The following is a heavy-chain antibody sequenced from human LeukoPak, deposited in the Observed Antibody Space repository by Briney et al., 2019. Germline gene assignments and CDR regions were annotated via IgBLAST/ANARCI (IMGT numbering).Heavy chain of an antibody. J-gene: IGHJ4*02. CDR3: AKGAGGVAGQDY. CDR1: GFNSEDHA. CDR2: ISGSGGST. D-gene: IGHD6-19*01. V-gene: IGHV3-23*01. Sequence: PGGSLRLSCVVSGFNSEDHAMSWVRQAPGKGLEWVSAISGSGGSTYYADSVKGRFTISRDNSKNTLYLQMNSLRAEDTAVYYCAKGAGGVAGQDYWGQGTLVTVSS.